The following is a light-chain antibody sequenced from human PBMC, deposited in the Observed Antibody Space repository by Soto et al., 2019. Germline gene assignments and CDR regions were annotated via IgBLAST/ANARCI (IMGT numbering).Light chain of an antibody. J-gene: IGKJ1*01. Sequence: DIVMTQSPDSLAVSLGERATFNCKSSQRILDRSTNKYYLAWYQQKSGQPPKLLIYWASLRESGVPDRFTGSGSGPDFTLTISSLQAEDVAVYYCQQYFTSPWTFGQGTKVEI. CDR3: QQYFTSPWT. CDR1: QRILDRSTNKYY. CDR2: WAS. V-gene: IGKV4-1*01.